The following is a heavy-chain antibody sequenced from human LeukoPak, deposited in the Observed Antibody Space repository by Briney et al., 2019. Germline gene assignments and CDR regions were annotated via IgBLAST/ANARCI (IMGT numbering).Heavy chain of an antibody. CDR2: ISSSSSYI. V-gene: IGHV3-21*01. CDR1: GFTFSSYS. J-gene: IGHJ4*02. CDR3: ARDSYYDFWSGYPHFDY. Sequence: GGSLRLSCAASGFTFSSYSMNWVRQAPGKGLEWVSSISSSSSYIYYADSVKGRFTISRDNAKNSLYLQMNSLRAEDTAVYYCARDSYYDFWSGYPHFDYWGQGTLVTVSS. D-gene: IGHD3-3*01.